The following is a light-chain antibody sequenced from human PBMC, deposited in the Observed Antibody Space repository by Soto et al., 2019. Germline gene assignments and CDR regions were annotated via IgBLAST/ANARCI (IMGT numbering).Light chain of an antibody. J-gene: IGKJ1*01. Sequence: DIQMTQSPSTLSASVEDRVTITCRASQSISSWLAWYQQKPGKAPKLLIYKASSLESGVPSRFSGSGSGTEFTLTISSLQPDDFATYYCHQYDSYPWTFGQGTKVEIK. CDR3: HQYDSYPWT. CDR1: QSISSW. CDR2: KAS. V-gene: IGKV1-5*03.